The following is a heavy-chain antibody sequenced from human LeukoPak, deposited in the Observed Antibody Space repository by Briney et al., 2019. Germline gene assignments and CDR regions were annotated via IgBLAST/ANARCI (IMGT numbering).Heavy chain of an antibody. V-gene: IGHV3-33*01. CDR3: ARPRGVVPAAVEHPSGSYYISPFYY. CDR1: GFTFSSHG. CDR2: IWYDGSNK. D-gene: IGHD3-10*01. J-gene: IGHJ4*02. Sequence: GGSLRLSCAASGFTFSSHGMHWVRQAPGKGLEWVAVIWYDGSNKYYADSVKGRFTISRDNSKNTLYLQMNSLRAEDTAVYYCARPRGVVPAAVEHPSGSYYISPFYYWGQGTLVTVSS.